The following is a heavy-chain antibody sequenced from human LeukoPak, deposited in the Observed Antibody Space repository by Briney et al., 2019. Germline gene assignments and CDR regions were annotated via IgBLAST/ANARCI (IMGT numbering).Heavy chain of an antibody. Sequence: SETLSLTCTVSGGSNSNYYWSWIRQPPGKGLEWIGYIYDSGSTNYNPSLKSRVTISVDTSKNQFSLKLSSVTAADTAVYYCACLTTADAFDIWGQGTMVTVSS. V-gene: IGHV4-59*01. D-gene: IGHD3-22*01. CDR3: ACLTTADAFDI. CDR2: IYDSGST. J-gene: IGHJ3*02. CDR1: GGSNSNYY.